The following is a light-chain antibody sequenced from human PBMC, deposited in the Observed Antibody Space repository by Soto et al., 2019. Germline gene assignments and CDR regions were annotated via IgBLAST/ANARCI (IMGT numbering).Light chain of an antibody. CDR3: QQYNNWPLT. J-gene: IGKJ5*01. CDR2: GAS. V-gene: IGKV3-15*01. Sequence: EIVFTQSPGTLSLSPVERATLSCRASQSVSSDFLAWYQQKPGQAPRLLIYGASSRATGIPVRFSGSGSGTEFTLTISSLQSEDFAVYYCQQYNNWPLTFGQGTRLEIK. CDR1: QSVSSD.